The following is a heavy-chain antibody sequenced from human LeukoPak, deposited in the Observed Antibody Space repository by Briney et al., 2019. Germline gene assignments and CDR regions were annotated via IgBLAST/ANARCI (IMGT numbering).Heavy chain of an antibody. Sequence: PSETLSLTCTVSGYSISSGYYWGWIRQPPGKGLEWIGSIYHSGSTYYNPSLKSRVTISVDTSKNQFSLKLSSVTAADTAVYYCARESVSGNGGDIVVVPAFDYWGQGTLVTVSS. D-gene: IGHD2-2*01. CDR1: GYSISSGYY. CDR2: IYHSGST. V-gene: IGHV4-38-2*02. CDR3: ARESVSGNGGDIVVVPAFDY. J-gene: IGHJ4*02.